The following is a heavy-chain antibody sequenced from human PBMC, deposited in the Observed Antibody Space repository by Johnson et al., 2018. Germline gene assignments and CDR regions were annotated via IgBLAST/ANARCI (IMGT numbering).Heavy chain of an antibody. CDR2: IRGSGGST. Sequence: VQLVQSGGGVVQPGGSLRLSCVASGFTFSNYGMSWVRQAPGKGLDWVSSIRGSGGSTYYAASVKGRFNISRDNSKNTLYLQMNSRRAEDTAVYYCAKDPTTVTTCCYYYGMDVWGQGTTVTVSS. V-gene: IGHV3-23*04. CDR3: AKDPTTVTTCCYYYGMDV. CDR1: GFTFSNYG. D-gene: IGHD4-17*01. J-gene: IGHJ6*02.